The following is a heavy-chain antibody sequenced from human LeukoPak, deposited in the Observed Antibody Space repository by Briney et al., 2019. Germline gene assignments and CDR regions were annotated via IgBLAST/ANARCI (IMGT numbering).Heavy chain of an antibody. D-gene: IGHD6-13*01. CDR3: ARVGYSSSWYLLLTTYYFDY. V-gene: IGHV3-33*01. Sequence: GRSLRLSCAASGFTFSSYGMHWVRQAPGKGLEWVAVIWYDGSNEYYADSVKGRFTISRDNSKNTLYLQMNSLRAEDTAVYYCARVGYSSSWYLLLTTYYFDYWGQGTLVTVSS. J-gene: IGHJ4*02. CDR2: IWYDGSNE. CDR1: GFTFSSYG.